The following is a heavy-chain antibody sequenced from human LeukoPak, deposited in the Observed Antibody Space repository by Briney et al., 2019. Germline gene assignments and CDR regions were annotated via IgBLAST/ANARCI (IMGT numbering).Heavy chain of an antibody. Sequence: SETLSLTCAVYGGSFSGYYWSWIRQPPGKGLEWIGEINHSGSTNYNPSLKSRVTISVDTSKNQFSLKLSSVTAADTAVYYCARVLTRSFYSSGWFDYWGQGTLVTVSS. CDR2: INHSGST. V-gene: IGHV4-34*01. J-gene: IGHJ4*02. D-gene: IGHD6-25*01. CDR1: GGSFSGYY. CDR3: ARVLTRSFYSSGWFDY.